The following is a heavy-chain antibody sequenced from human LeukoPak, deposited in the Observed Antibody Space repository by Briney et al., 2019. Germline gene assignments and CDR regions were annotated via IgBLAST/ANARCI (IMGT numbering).Heavy chain of an antibody. D-gene: IGHD3-10*01. V-gene: IGHV4-34*01. CDR1: GGSISSYY. J-gene: IGHJ5*02. CDR2: INHSGST. CDR3: ARRGLITMVRGVIPTGGWFDP. Sequence: SETLSLTCTVSGGSISSYYWSWIRQPPGKGLEWIGEINHSGSTNYNPSLKSRVTISVDTSKNQFSLKLSSVTAADTAVYYCARRGLITMVRGVIPTGGWFDPWGQGTLVTVSS.